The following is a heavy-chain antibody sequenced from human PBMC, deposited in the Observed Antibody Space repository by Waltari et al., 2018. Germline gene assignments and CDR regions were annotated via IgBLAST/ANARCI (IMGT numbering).Heavy chain of an antibody. J-gene: IGHJ5*02. CDR2: MNPNSGNT. V-gene: IGHV1-8*03. D-gene: IGHD6-13*01. CDR3: ARSPRVAAADFDP. Sequence: QVQLVQSGAEVKKPGASVKVSCKASGYNFTSYAINWLRQATGQGLEWMGWMNPNSGNTGYAQKFQGRVTITRNTSISTAYMELSSLRSEDTAVYYCARSPRVAAADFDPWGQGTLVTVSS. CDR1: GYNFTSYA.